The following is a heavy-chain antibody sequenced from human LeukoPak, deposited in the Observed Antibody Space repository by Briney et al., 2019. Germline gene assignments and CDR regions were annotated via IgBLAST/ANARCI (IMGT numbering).Heavy chain of an antibody. CDR2: ISYDGSNK. CDR1: GFTFSSYA. CDR3: ARNYYDGSGYYYGDAFDI. Sequence: PGGSLRLSCAASGFTFSSYAMHWVRQAPGKGLEWVAVISYDGSNKYYADSVKGRFTISRDNSKNTLYLQMNSLRAEDTAVYYCARNYYDGSGYYYGDAFDIWGQGTMVTVSS. D-gene: IGHD3-22*01. J-gene: IGHJ3*02. V-gene: IGHV3-30-3*01.